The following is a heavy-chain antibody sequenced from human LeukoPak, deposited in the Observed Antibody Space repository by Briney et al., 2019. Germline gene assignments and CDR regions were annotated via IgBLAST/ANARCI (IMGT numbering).Heavy chain of an antibody. CDR1: GGSFSGFY. CDR2: INYTGST. D-gene: IGHD6-25*01. CDR3: ARVAGYLPTRWFDP. V-gene: IGHV4-34*01. J-gene: IGHJ5*02. Sequence: SETLSLTCAVYGGSFSGFYWSWIRHVPGKGLEWIGEINYTGSTSYNPSLKSRVTISVDTSQNQFFLLLTSVTAADTAVYYCARVAGYLPTRWFDPWGQGTHVTVSS.